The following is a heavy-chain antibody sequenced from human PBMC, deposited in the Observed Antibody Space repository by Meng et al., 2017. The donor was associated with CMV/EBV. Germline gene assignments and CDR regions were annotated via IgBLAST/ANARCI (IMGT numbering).Heavy chain of an antibody. V-gene: IGHV4-39*07. D-gene: IGHD3-9*01. CDR1: GGSISSSSYY. J-gene: IGHJ4*02. CDR2: IYYSGST. CDR3: ASVPPGRPVIMAY. Sequence: SETLSLTCTVSGGSISSSSYYWGWIRQPPGKGLEWIGSIYYSGSTYYNPSLKSRVTISVDTSKNQFSLKLSSVTAADTAVYYCASVPPGRPVIMAYWGQGTLVTVSS.